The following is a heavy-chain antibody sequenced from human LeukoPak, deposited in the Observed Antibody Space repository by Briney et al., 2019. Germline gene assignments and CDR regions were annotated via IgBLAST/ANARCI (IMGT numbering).Heavy chain of an antibody. Sequence: EASVKVSCKASGYTFTSYDINWVRQATGQGLEWMGGIIPIFGTANYAQKFQGRVTITTDESTSTAYMELSSLRSEDTAVYYCARATYYYDSSGSYYYYYYMDVWGKGTTVTVSS. V-gene: IGHV1-69*05. D-gene: IGHD3-22*01. CDR2: IIPIFGTA. J-gene: IGHJ6*03. CDR3: ARATYYYDSSGSYYYYYYMDV. CDR1: GYTFTSYD.